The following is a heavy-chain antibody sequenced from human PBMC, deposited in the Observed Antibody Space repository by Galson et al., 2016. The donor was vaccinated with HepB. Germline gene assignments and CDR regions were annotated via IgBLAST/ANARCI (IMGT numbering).Heavy chain of an antibody. V-gene: IGHV3-11*01. Sequence: SLRLSCAASGFTFSDYYMSWIRQAPGKGLEWVSYISSSGGTIYYADSVKGRFTISRDNAKKSLYLQMNSLRVEDTAFYYCARDRVVAAATGAFDIWGQGTLVTVSS. J-gene: IGHJ3*02. CDR2: ISSSGGTI. D-gene: IGHD2-15*01. CDR1: GFTFSDYY. CDR3: ARDRVVAAATGAFDI.